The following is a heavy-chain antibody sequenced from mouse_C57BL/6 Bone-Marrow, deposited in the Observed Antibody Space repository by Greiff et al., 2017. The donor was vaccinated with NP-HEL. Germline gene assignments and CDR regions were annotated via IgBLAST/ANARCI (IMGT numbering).Heavy chain of an antibody. Sequence: QVQLKQPGAELVKPGASVKLSCKASGYTFTSYWMHWVKQRPGQGLEWIGMIHPNSGSTNYNEKFKSKATLTVDKSSSTAYMQLSSLTSEDSAVYYCARKDYYGSSRDAYWGQGTLVTVSA. J-gene: IGHJ3*01. V-gene: IGHV1-64*01. CDR1: GYTFTSYW. D-gene: IGHD1-1*01. CDR3: ARKDYYGSSRDAY. CDR2: IHPNSGST.